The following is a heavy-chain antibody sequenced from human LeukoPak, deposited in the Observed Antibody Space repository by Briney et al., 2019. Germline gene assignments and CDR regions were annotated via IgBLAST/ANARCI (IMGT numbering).Heavy chain of an antibody. V-gene: IGHV3-23*01. CDR3: AKENWKLGIAAAGYFDY. J-gene: IGHJ4*02. CDR1: GFTFSSYA. D-gene: IGHD6-13*01. CDR2: ISGSGGST. Sequence: QPGGSLRLSCAASGFTFSSYAMSWVRQAPGKGLEWVSAISGSGGSTYYADSVKGRFTISRDNSKNTLYLQMNSLRAEDTAVYYCAKENWKLGIAAAGYFDYWGQGTLVTVSS.